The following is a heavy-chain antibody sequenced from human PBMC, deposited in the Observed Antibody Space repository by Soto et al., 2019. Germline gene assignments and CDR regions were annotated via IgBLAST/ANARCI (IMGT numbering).Heavy chain of an antibody. CDR1: GGTFSSYT. V-gene: IGHV1-69*04. J-gene: IGHJ1*01. Sequence: QVQLVHSGAEVKKPGSSVKVSCKASGGTFSSYTISWVRQAPGQGLEWMGRIIPILGIANYAQKFQGRVTITADKSTSTAYMELSSLRSEDTAVYYCARDRYDFWSGYYTPAEYFQHWGKGTLVTVSS. D-gene: IGHD3-3*01. CDR3: ARDRYDFWSGYYTPAEYFQH. CDR2: IIPILGIA.